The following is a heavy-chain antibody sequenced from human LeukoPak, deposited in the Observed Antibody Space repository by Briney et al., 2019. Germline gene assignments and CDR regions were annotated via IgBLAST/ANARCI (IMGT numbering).Heavy chain of an antibody. J-gene: IGHJ4*02. Sequence: ASVKVSCKASGGTFTTYAMHWVRQAPGQRLEWMGWINAGNGNTKYSQKFQARVTITRDTSASKAYMELSSLRSEDTAVYYCARDPIGSRWPYYFDYWGQGTLVTVSS. D-gene: IGHD6-13*01. V-gene: IGHV1-3*01. CDR2: INAGNGNT. CDR3: ARDPIGSRWPYYFDY. CDR1: GGTFTTYA.